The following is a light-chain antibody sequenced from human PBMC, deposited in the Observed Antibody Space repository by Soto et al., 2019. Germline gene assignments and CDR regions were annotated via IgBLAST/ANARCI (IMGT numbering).Light chain of an antibody. CDR3: QQRSNWPPIT. V-gene: IGKV3-11*01. Sequence: ELVLTQSPVTLSLSPGDRATLSCRASQSVSSYLAWYQQKPGQAPRLLIYDASNRATGIPTRFSGSGSGTDFTLTIDNRQPEDFAVYYCQQRSNWPPITFGQGTRLEIK. J-gene: IGKJ5*01. CDR2: DAS. CDR1: QSVSSY.